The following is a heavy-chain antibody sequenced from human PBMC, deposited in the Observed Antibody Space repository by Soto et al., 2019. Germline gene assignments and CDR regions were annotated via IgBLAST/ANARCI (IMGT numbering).Heavy chain of an antibody. D-gene: IGHD3-16*01. J-gene: IGHJ5*02. CDR2: ISTNGDTA. V-gene: IGHV3-23*01. CDR3: GKYLRGCPPSAFDP. Sequence: EVQLLESGGGLLQPGGSLRLSCAASGFTFSNYGMNWVRQAPGKGLEWVSGISTNGDTANYADSVKGRFTISRDNSKNALYMKMTGRSPEDPAVFFWGKYLRGCPPSAFDPGGKEPRS. CDR1: GFTFSNYG.